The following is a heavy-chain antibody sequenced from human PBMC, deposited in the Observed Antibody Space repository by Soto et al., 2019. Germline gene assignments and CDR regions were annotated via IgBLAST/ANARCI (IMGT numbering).Heavy chain of an antibody. CDR2: ISYDGSNK. D-gene: IGHD6-19*01. CDR3: ARDGVEKYSSGLDY. CDR1: GFTFSSYA. Sequence: QVQLVESGGGVVQPGRSLRLSCAASGFTFSSYAMHCVRQAPGKGLEWVAVISYDGSNKYYADSVKGRFTISRDNSKNTLYLQMNSLRAEDTAVYYCARDGVEKYSSGLDYWGQGTLVTVSS. J-gene: IGHJ4*02. V-gene: IGHV3-30-3*01.